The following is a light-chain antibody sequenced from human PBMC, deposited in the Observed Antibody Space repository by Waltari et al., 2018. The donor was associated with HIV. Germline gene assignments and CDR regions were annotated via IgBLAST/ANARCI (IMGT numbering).Light chain of an antibody. CDR2: KAS. CDR1: QSISSW. V-gene: IGKV1-5*03. Sequence: DIQMTQSPSTLSASVGDRVTITCRASQSISSWLAWYQQKPGKAPKLLIYKASSLESGVPTRFSGRGSGTEFTLTISSLQPDDLATYYCKQYNSYSSTFGQGTKVEIK. CDR3: KQYNSYSST. J-gene: IGKJ1*01.